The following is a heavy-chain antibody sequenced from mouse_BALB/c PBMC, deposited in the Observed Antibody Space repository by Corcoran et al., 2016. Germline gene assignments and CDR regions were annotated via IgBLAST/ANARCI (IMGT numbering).Heavy chain of an antibody. V-gene: IGHV1S136*01. Sequence: QQQQSGPELVKPGASVKMSCKASGYTFTSYVMHWVKQKPGQGLEWIGYINPYNDGTKYNEKFKGKATLTSDKSSSTAYMELSSLTSEDSAVYYCARDGNYVREYFDYWGQGTTLTVSS. D-gene: IGHD2-1*01. CDR2: INPYNDGT. CDR1: GYTFTSYV. CDR3: ARDGNYVREYFDY. J-gene: IGHJ2*01.